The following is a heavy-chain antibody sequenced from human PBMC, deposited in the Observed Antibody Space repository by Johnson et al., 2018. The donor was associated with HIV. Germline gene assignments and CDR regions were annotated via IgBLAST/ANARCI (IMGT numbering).Heavy chain of an antibody. Sequence: QVQLVESGGGLVQPGGSLRLSCAASGFTFSSYWMHWVRQAPGKGLEWVAVISYDGSNKYYEDYVKGRFTISRDNSKNSLYLQVNSLRGEDTAVYYCARDLLYGETAFDIWGQGTMVTVSS. CDR3: ARDLLYGETAFDI. V-gene: IGHV3-30-3*01. CDR1: GFTFSSYW. D-gene: IGHD4-17*01. CDR2: ISYDGSNK. J-gene: IGHJ3*02.